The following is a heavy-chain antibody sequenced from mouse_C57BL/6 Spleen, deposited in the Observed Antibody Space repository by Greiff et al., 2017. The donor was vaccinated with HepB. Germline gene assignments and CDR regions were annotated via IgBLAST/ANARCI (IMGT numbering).Heavy chain of an antibody. CDR3: ARNYGSSLYWYFDV. J-gene: IGHJ1*03. CDR2: INPNNGGT. V-gene: IGHV1-18*01. Sequence: VHVKQSGPELVKPGASVKIPCKASGYTFTDYNMDWVKQSHGKSLEWIGDINPNNGGTIYNQKFKGKATLTVDKSSSTAYMELRSLTSEDTAVYYCARNYGSSLYWYFDVWGTGTTVTVSS. D-gene: IGHD1-1*01. CDR1: GYTFTDYN.